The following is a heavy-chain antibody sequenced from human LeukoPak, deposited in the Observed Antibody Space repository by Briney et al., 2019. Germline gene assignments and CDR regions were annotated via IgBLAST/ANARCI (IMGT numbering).Heavy chain of an antibody. J-gene: IGHJ4*02. CDR2: ISGSVAST. D-gene: IGHD1-26*01. V-gene: IGHV3-23*01. CDR3: AKDVGANPWYFDY. CDR1: GFTFSNYA. Sequence: GGSLRLSCAAAGFTFSNYAMSWVRQAPGRGMEWVSGISGSVASTYYADSVNGRFSISRDNSQNNLYLQMNRQSAEDTAVYFCAKDVGANPWYFDYWGQGTLVTVSS.